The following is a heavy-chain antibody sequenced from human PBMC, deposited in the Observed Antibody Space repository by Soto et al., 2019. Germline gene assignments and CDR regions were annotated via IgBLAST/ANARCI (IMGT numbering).Heavy chain of an antibody. Sequence: SETLSLTGAVSGYSISSGYYWGWLRQPPGKGLEWIGSIYHSGSTYYNPSLKSRVTISVDRSKNQFSLKLSSVTAADTAVYYCARGSYYDSSGYYGGIWFDYWGQGTLVTVSS. CDR3: ARGSYYDSSGYYGGIWFDY. J-gene: IGHJ4*02. V-gene: IGHV4-38-2*01. CDR1: GYSISSGYY. CDR2: IYHSGST. D-gene: IGHD3-22*01.